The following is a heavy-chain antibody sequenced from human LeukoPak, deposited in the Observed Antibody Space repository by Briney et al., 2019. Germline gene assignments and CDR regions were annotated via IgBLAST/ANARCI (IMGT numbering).Heavy chain of an antibody. Sequence: GGTLRLSCAASGFTFSSYWMSCVRQAPGKGLGWVANIKQDGSKKYYVDSVKGRFTISRDNAKNSLYLQMNSLRAEDTAVYYCARVEYTSSSGISYFDYWGQGTLVTVSS. D-gene: IGHD6-6*01. CDR1: GFTFSSYW. CDR2: IKQDGSKK. CDR3: ARVEYTSSSGISYFDY. V-gene: IGHV3-7*04. J-gene: IGHJ4*02.